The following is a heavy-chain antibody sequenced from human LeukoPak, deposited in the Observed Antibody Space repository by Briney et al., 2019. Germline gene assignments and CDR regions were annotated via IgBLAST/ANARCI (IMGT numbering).Heavy chain of an antibody. D-gene: IGHD6-19*01. CDR1: GYSFSNYW. CDR3: ARQTGYSSAWYGDY. V-gene: IGHV5-51*01. Sequence: GESLKISCKGSGYSFSNYWVAWVRQMPGKGLEWMGIIYPSDSDTRYSPSFQGQVTISADKSISTAYLQWSSLKASDTAMYYCARQTGYSSAWYGDYWGQGTLVTVSS. CDR2: IYPSDSDT. J-gene: IGHJ4*02.